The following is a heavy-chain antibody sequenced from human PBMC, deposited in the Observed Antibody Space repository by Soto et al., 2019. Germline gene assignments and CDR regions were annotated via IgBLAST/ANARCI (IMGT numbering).Heavy chain of an antibody. J-gene: IGHJ6*02. Sequence: GGSLRLSCAASGFTFSNAWMNWVRQAPGKGLEWVGRIKSKTDGGTTDYAAPVKGRFTISRDDSKNTLYLQMNSLKTEDTAVYYCTWGWYSYYGMDVWGQGTTVTVSS. CDR2: IKSKTDGGTT. CDR1: GFTFSNAW. CDR3: TWGWYSYYGMDV. D-gene: IGHD6-19*01. V-gene: IGHV3-15*07.